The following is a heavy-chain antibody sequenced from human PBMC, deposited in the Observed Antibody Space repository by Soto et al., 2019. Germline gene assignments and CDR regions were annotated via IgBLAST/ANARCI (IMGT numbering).Heavy chain of an antibody. CDR3: TTDSAVAGIFDY. V-gene: IGHV3-15*01. J-gene: IGHJ4*02. Sequence: GGSLRLSCAASGFTFTNAWMSWVRQAPGKGLEWVGRVKSKTDGGTTDYATPVKGRFIISRDDSKNTLFLQMNSLKTEDTAVYYCTTDSAVAGIFDYWGQGTLVTRLL. D-gene: IGHD6-19*01. CDR1: GFTFTNAW. CDR2: VKSKTDGGTT.